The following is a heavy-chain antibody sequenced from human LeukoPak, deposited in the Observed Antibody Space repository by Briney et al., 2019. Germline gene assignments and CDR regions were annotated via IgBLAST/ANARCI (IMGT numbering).Heavy chain of an antibody. CDR2: IYYSGST. CDR3: AAFLLQQINVFDI. J-gene: IGHJ3*02. V-gene: IGHV4-39*01. D-gene: IGHD1-1*01. Sequence: SETLSLTCTVSGGSISNSSSYWGWIRQPPGKGLEWIGSIYYSGSTYYNPSLKSRVTISVDTSKNQFSLKLSSVTAADTAVYYCAAFLLQQINVFDIWGQGTMVTVSS. CDR1: GGSISNSSSY.